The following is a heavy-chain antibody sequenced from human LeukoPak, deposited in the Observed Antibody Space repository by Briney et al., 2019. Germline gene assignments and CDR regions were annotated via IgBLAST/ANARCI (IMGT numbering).Heavy chain of an antibody. J-gene: IGHJ4*02. CDR3: AKDKGWYFDY. CDR2: ISYDGSNK. CDR1: GFTFSSYA. D-gene: IGHD6-19*01. Sequence: GGSLRLSCAASGFTFSSYAMMWVRQAPGKGLEWVAVISYDGSNKYYADSVKGRFTISRDNSKNTLYLQMNSLRAEDTAVYYCAKDKGWYFDYWGQGTLVTVSS. V-gene: IGHV3-30*18.